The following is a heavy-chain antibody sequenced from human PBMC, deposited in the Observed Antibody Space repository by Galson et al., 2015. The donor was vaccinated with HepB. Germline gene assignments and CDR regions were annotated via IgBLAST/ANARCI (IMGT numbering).Heavy chain of an antibody. V-gene: IGHV3-30-3*01. CDR2: ISYDGSNK. Sequence: SLRLSCAASGFTFSSYAMHWVRQAPGKGLEWVAVISYDGSNKYYADSVKGRFTISRDNSKNTLYLQMNSLRAEDTAVYYCARGDNDYGALPGFDYWGQGTLVTVSS. CDR3: ARGDNDYGALPGFDY. J-gene: IGHJ4*02. CDR1: GFTFSSYA. D-gene: IGHD4-17*01.